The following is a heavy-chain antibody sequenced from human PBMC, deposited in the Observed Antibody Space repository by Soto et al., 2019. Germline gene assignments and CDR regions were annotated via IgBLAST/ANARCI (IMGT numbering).Heavy chain of an antibody. CDR2: IYYSGST. V-gene: IGHV4-31*03. CDR3: ARAYTHRGYDLYYFDY. D-gene: IGHD5-12*01. Sequence: TLSLNCTVSVGSISSGGYYWSWILQHPGKGLEWIGYIYYSGSTYYNPSLKSRVTISVDTSKNQFSLKLSSVTAADTAVYYCARAYTHRGYDLYYFDYWGQGTLVTVSS. J-gene: IGHJ4*02. CDR1: VGSISSGGYY.